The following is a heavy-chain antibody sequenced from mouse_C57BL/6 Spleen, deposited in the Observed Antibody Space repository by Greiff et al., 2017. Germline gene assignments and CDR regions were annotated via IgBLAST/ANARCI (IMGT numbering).Heavy chain of an antibody. CDR1: GYAFSSSW. Sequence: QVQLKESGPELVKPGASVKISCKASGYAFSSSWMNWVKQRPGKGLEWIGRIYPGDGDTNYNGKFKGKATLTADKSSSTAYMQLSSLTSEDSAVYFCARWDYITTVVATGYWGQGTTLTVSS. J-gene: IGHJ2*01. CDR2: IYPGDGDT. V-gene: IGHV1-82*01. D-gene: IGHD1-1*01. CDR3: ARWDYITTVVATGY.